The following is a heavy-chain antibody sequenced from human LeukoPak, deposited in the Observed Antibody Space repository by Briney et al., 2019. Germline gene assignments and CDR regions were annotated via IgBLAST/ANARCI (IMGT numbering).Heavy chain of an antibody. CDR3: AKASRRSETHYYYYYGMDV. D-gene: IGHD1-1*01. CDR1: GYTFTSYY. CDR2: INPSGGST. Sequence: ASVKVSCKASGYTFTSYYMHWVRQAPGQGLEWMGIINPSGGSTSYAQKFQGRVTMTRDTSTSTVYMELSSLRSEDTAVYYCAKASRRSETHYYYYYGMDVWGQGTTVTVSS. J-gene: IGHJ6*02. V-gene: IGHV1-46*01.